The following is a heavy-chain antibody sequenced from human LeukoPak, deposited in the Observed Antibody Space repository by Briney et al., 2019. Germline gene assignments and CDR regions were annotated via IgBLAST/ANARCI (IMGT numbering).Heavy chain of an antibody. J-gene: IGHJ6*02. CDR2: ISGSGGST. Sequence: GGSLRLSRAASGFTFSSYAMSWVRQAPGKGLEWVSAISGSGGSTYYADSVKGRFTISRGNSKNTLYLQMNSLRAEDTAVYYCAKPIVWYEYYYYYGMDVWGQGTTVTVSS. CDR3: AKPIVWYEYYYYYGMDV. CDR1: GFTFSSYA. V-gene: IGHV3-23*01. D-gene: IGHD2-15*01.